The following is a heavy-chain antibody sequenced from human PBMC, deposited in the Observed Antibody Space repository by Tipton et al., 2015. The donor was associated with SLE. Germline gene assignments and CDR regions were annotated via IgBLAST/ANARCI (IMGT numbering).Heavy chain of an antibody. Sequence: TLSLTCAVYGGSFSGYYWSWIRQPPGKGLEWIGEINHSGSTHYNPSLKSRVIISVDTSKNQLSLKLNSVTAADTTMYYCARNRGSGQQAAFEIWGQGTMVTVCS. J-gene: IGHJ3*02. CDR3: ARNRGSGQQAAFEI. V-gene: IGHV4-34*01. D-gene: IGHD2-15*01. CDR1: GGSFSGYY. CDR2: INHSGST.